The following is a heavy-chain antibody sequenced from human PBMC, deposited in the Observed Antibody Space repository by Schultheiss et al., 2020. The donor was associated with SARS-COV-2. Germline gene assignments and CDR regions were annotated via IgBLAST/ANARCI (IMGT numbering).Heavy chain of an antibody. J-gene: IGHJ4*02. CDR3: ARWGYGDYPPPH. Sequence: ASVKVSCKASGYTFTSYGISWVRQAPGQGLEWMGWINPNSGGTNYAQKFQGRVTMTRDMSTSTAYMELSSLRSEDTAVYYCARWGYGDYPPPHWGQGTLVTVSS. CDR1: GYTFTSYG. V-gene: IGHV1-2*02. CDR2: INPNSGGT. D-gene: IGHD4-17*01.